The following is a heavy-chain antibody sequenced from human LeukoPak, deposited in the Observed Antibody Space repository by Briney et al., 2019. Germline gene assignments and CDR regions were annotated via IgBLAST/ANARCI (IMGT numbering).Heavy chain of an antibody. CDR3: AKFPIVVVPAATRPDGFDI. V-gene: IGHV3-30*18. CDR1: GFTFSSYA. J-gene: IGHJ3*02. CDR2: ISYDGSNK. Sequence: GGSLRLSCAASGFTFSSYAMHWVRQAPGKGLEWVVVISYDGSNKYYADSVKGRFTISRDNSKNTLYLQMNSLRAEDTAVYYCAKFPIVVVPAATRPDGFDIWGQGTMVTVSS. D-gene: IGHD2-2*01.